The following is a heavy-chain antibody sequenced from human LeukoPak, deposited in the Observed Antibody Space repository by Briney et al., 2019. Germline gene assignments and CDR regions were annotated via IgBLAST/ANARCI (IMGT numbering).Heavy chain of an antibody. V-gene: IGHV3-64*01. CDR3: ARGSARRVLRFLEWLSGLDAFDI. Sequence: GALRLSCAASGFTFSSYAMHWVRQAPGKGLEYVSAISSNGGSTYYANSVKGRFTISRDNSKNTLYLQMGSLRAEDMAVYYCARGSARRVLRFLEWLSGLDAFDIWGQGTMVTVSS. J-gene: IGHJ3*02. CDR1: GFTFSSYA. CDR2: ISSNGGST. D-gene: IGHD3-3*01.